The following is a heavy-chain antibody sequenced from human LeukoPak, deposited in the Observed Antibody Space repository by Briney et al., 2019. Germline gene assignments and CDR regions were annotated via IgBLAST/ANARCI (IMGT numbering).Heavy chain of an antibody. D-gene: IGHD3-22*01. V-gene: IGHV1-2*02. CDR3: ARQETGDYYDSSGYPRGVDY. CDR1: GYTFTGYY. CDR2: INPNSGGA. J-gene: IGHJ4*02. Sequence: ASVKVSCKASGYTFTGYYMHWVRQAPGQRLDWLGWINPNSGGANYAQKFQGRVTMTRDTSISTAYMELSRLRSDDTAVYYCARQETGDYYDSSGYPRGVDYWGQGTLVTVSS.